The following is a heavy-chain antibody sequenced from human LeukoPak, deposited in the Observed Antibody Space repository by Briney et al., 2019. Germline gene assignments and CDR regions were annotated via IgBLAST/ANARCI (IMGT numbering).Heavy chain of an antibody. V-gene: IGHV3-15*01. D-gene: IGHD3-9*01. J-gene: IGHJ5*01. CDR1: GFTFSNAW. CDR2: IKSKTDGRTT. CDR3: TTSLTGYHGYDS. Sequence: GGSLRLSCAASGFTFSNAWMICVRQAPGKGREGVGRIKSKTDGRTTDYAAPGKGIFTISRDDSKNTLYLQMNSMKTQDKAVYYRTTSLTGYHGYDSWGPGNLVTVSS.